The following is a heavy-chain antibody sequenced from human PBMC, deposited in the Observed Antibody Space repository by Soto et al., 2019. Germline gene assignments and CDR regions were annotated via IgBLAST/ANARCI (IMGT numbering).Heavy chain of an antibody. Sequence: EVQLLESGGGLVQPGGSLRLSCAASGFTFNTFDMSWVRQAPGKGLEWVSVIIGTDGSTYYADSVRGRFTISRDNSKNTLFLLMTSRRAEVMAVFFFAKGVWLDSWCPGTPVTVSS. CDR3: AKGVWLDS. V-gene: IGHV3-23*01. CDR1: GFTFNTFD. J-gene: IGHJ4*02. CDR2: IIGTDGST.